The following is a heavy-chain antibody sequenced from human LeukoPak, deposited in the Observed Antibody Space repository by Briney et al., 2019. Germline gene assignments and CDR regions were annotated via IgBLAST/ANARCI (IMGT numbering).Heavy chain of an antibody. Sequence: SQTLSLTCSVSGGFISSGYYYWSWLRQPAGKGLEWIGRIYTGGSINYNPSLKSRVTISMDTSKNQFSLKLTSVTAADTAVYYCARTSTLTTAFGIWGQGTLVTVSS. J-gene: IGHJ4*02. CDR3: ARTSTLTTAFGI. CDR1: GGFISSGYYY. D-gene: IGHD4-11*01. CDR2: IYTGGSI. V-gene: IGHV4-61*02.